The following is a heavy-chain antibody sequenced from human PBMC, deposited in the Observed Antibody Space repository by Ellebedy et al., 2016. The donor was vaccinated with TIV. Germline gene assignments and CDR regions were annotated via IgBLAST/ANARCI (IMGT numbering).Heavy chain of an antibody. CDR2: ISVYNGNT. CDR3: GRVVSDYIWGSYRLDY. J-gene: IGHJ4*02. Sequence: AASVKVSCKAFGYTFTSYGISWVRQAPGQGPEWMGWISVYNGNTKYGQRVQGRVTMTTDTSTTTAYMELRRLTSDDTAVYYCGRVVSDYIWGSYRLDYWGQGTLVTVSS. CDR1: GYTFTSYG. V-gene: IGHV1-18*01. D-gene: IGHD3-16*02.